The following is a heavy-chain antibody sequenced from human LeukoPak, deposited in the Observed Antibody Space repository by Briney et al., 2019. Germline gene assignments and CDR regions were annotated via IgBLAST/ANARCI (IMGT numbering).Heavy chain of an antibody. CDR3: ARIRGSGCADY. CDR2: IKQDGSET. Sequence: PGGSLRLSCAASGFTFSNYWMSWVRQAPGKGLEWVANIKQDGSETNYVDSVKGRFTISRDNAKNSLYLQMNSLRADDTAVYYCARIRGSGCADYWGQGTLVTVSS. J-gene: IGHJ4*02. V-gene: IGHV3-7*01. CDR1: GFTFSNYW. D-gene: IGHD6-19*01.